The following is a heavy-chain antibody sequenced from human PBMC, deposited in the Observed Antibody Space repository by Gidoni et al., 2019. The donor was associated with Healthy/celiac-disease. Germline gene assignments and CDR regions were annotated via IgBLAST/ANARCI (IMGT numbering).Heavy chain of an antibody. D-gene: IGHD4-17*01. Sequence: QVQLVESGGGVVQPGRSLRLSCAASGFTFSSYGMHWVRQAPGKGLEWVAVIAYDGSNKYYADSVKGRFTISRDNSKNTLYLQMNSLRAEDTAVYYCAKVESLATTVTNLAFDIWGQGTMVTVSS. CDR3: AKVESLATTVTNLAFDI. CDR1: GFTFSSYG. V-gene: IGHV3-30*18. CDR2: IAYDGSNK. J-gene: IGHJ3*02.